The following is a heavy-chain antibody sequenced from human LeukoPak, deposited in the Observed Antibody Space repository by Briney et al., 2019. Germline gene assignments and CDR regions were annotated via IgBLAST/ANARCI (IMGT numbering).Heavy chain of an antibody. CDR2: IYSGGST. Sequence: GGSLRLSCAAPEFTVSSNYMSWVRQAPGKGLEWVSVIYSGGSTYYADSVKGRFTISRDNSKNTLYLQMNSLRAEDTAVYYCAAQPAPQDYWGQGTLVTVSS. CDR3: AAQPAPQDY. CDR1: EFTVSSNY. V-gene: IGHV3-66*02. J-gene: IGHJ4*02. D-gene: IGHD2-2*01.